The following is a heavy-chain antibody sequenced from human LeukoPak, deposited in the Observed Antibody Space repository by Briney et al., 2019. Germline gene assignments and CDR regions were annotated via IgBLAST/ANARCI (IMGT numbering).Heavy chain of an antibody. Sequence: ASVKVSCKASGYTFTSYAMNWVRQAPGQALEWMGWINTNTGNPTYAQGFTGRFVFSLDTSVSTAYLQISSLKAEDTAVYYCARLWSGYYTGEKTDDYWGQGTLVTVSS. D-gene: IGHD3-3*01. CDR1: GYTFTSYA. V-gene: IGHV7-4-1*02. CDR2: INTNTGNP. J-gene: IGHJ4*02. CDR3: ARLWSGYYTGEKTDDY.